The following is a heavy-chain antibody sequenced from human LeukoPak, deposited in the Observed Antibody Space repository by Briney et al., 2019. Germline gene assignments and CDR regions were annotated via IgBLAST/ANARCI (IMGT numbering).Heavy chain of an antibody. Sequence: SQTLSLTCAISGDSVSSNSAAWNWIRQSPSRGLEWLGRTYYRSKWYNDYAVSVKSRITITPGTSKNQFSLQLNSVTPEDTAVYYCTRTSDLSLASDPWGQGTLVTVSS. CDR1: GDSVSSNSAA. CDR3: TRTSDLSLASDP. V-gene: IGHV6-1*01. CDR2: TYYRSKWYN. J-gene: IGHJ5*02. D-gene: IGHD3-16*01.